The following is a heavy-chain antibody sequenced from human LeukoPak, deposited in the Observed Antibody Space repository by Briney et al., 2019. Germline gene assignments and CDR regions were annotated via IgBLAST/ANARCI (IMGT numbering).Heavy chain of an antibody. D-gene: IGHD6-25*01. CDR3: ARDGSGFYLYYYMDV. Sequence: GGSLRLSCAASGFTFTDYSMTWVRQAPGKGLEWVSSISTVSTYKFYSDSVKGRFTISRDNAKNILYLQMSSLSAEDTAVYYCARDGSGFYLYYYMDVWGRGTPVTVSS. J-gene: IGHJ6*03. CDR1: GFTFTDYS. V-gene: IGHV3-21*01. CDR2: ISTVSTYK.